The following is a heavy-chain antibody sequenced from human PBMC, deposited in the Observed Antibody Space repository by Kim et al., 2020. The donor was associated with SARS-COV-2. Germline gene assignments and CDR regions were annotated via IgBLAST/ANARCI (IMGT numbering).Heavy chain of an antibody. J-gene: IGHJ4*02. Sequence: ASVKVSCKASGYTFTSYGISWVRQAPGQGLEWMGWISAYNGNTNYAQKLQGRVTMTTDTSTSTAYMELRSLRSDDTAVYYCARDYYYDSSGYNHRYYFDYWGQGTLVTVSS. D-gene: IGHD3-22*01. CDR3: ARDYYYDSSGYNHRYYFDY. CDR2: ISAYNGNT. CDR1: GYTFTSYG. V-gene: IGHV1-18*04.